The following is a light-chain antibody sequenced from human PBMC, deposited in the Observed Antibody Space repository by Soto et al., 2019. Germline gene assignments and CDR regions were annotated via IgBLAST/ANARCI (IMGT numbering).Light chain of an antibody. CDR1: QSVSSTY. V-gene: IGKV3-20*01. CDR2: GAS. J-gene: IGKJ3*01. CDR3: QQYGSSPVT. Sequence: EIVLTQSPGTLSLSPGERATLSCRASQSVSSTYLAWYQQKPGQAPSLLFYGASSRATGTPDRFSGNGSGTDFTLTISRLEPEDFAVYYCQQYGSSPVTFGPGTKVDIK.